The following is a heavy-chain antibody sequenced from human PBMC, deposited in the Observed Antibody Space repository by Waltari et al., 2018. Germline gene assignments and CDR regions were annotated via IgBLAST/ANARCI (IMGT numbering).Heavy chain of an antibody. V-gene: IGHV3-21*01. D-gene: IGHD3-3*01. CDR3: ARGWSGYPLLLFDY. J-gene: IGHJ4*02. CDR2: ISSSSSYI. CDR1: GFTFSSYS. Sequence: EVQLVESGGGLVKPGGSLRLSCAASGFTFSSYSMNWVRQAPGKGLEWVSSISSSSSYIYYADSVKGRFTISRDNAKNSLYLQMNSLRAEDTAVYYCARGWSGYPLLLFDYWGQGTLVTVSS.